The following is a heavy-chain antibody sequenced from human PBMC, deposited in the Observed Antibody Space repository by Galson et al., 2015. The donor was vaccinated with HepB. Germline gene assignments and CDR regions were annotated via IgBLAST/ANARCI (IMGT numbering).Heavy chain of an antibody. J-gene: IGHJ4*02. Sequence: SLRLSCAASGFTFSRHVMNWVRQAPGKGLEWVSTVSDLSFSTFYAESVRGRFTISRDNSKNTLFLQLSSLRAEDSAVYYCAIQGRDSSGYFDYWGQGT. D-gene: IGHD3-22*01. CDR1: GFTFSRHV. CDR2: VSDLSFST. CDR3: AIQGRDSSGYFDY. V-gene: IGHV3-23*01.